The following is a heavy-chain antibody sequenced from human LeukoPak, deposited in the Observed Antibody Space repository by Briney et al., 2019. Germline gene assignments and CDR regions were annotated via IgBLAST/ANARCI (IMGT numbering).Heavy chain of an antibody. CDR1: GGSISSYY. V-gene: IGHV4-59*01. J-gene: IGHJ4*02. CDR3: ASSPQLDYFDY. CDR2: IYYSGST. D-gene: IGHD6-13*01. Sequence: SETLSPTCTVSGGSISSYYWSWIRQPPGKGLEWIGYIYYSGSTNYNPSLKSRVTISVDTSKNQFSLKLSSVTAADTAVYYCASSPQLDYFDYWGQGTLVTVSS.